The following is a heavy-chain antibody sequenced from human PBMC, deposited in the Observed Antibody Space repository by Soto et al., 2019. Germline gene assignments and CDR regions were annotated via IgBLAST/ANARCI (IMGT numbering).Heavy chain of an antibody. CDR2: INPSGGST. CDR1: GYTFTSYY. V-gene: IGHV1-46*03. J-gene: IGHJ4*02. D-gene: IGHD6-13*01. Sequence: ASVKVSCKASGYTFTSYYMHWVRQAPGQGLEWMGIINPSGGSTSYAQKFQGRVTMTRDTSTSTVYMELSSLRSEDTAVYYCANCPGYSSSWSEYYFDNWGQGTLVTVSS. CDR3: ANCPGYSSSWSEYYFDN.